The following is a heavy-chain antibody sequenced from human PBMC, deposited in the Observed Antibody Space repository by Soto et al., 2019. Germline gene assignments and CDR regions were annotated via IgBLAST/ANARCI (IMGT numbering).Heavy chain of an antibody. D-gene: IGHD3-9*01. J-gene: IGHJ6*03. CDR1: GGSSISYY. V-gene: IGHV4-59*01. CDR2: IYYSGST. Sequence: TLETHPHTSTVSGGSSISYYWSWIRQPTGKGLEWIGYIYYSGSTNYNPSLKSRVTISVDTSKNQFSLKLSSVTAADTAVYYCARGPYYDILTGYYGAYYYYYMDVWGKGTTVTVSS. CDR3: ARGPYYDILTGYYGAYYYYYMDV.